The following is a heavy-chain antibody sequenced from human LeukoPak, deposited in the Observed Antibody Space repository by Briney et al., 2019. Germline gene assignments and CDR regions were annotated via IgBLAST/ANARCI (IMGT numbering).Heavy chain of an antibody. J-gene: IGHJ4*02. Sequence: SETLSLTCAVYGGSFSGYYWSWIRQPPGKGLEWIGEINHSGSTNYNPSLKSRVTISVDTSKNQFSLKLSSVTAADTAVYYCARRRDSSGPYYFDYWGQGTLVTVSS. CDR2: INHSGST. CDR1: GGSFSGYY. CDR3: ARRRDSSGPYYFDY. V-gene: IGHV4-34*01. D-gene: IGHD6-19*01.